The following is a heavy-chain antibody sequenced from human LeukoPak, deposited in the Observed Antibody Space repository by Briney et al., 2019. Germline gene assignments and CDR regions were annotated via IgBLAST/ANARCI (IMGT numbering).Heavy chain of an antibody. J-gene: IGHJ4*02. CDR3: ARRGGSSSRRSPIDY. CDR2: IKQDGSQR. V-gene: IGHV3-7*01. Sequence: GALRLSCTASGFTFSDYWMTWVRQAPGKGPEWVANIKQDGSQRYYVDSVRGRFTISRDNAKNSLFLQMNGLRAEDTAVYYCARRGGSSSRRSPIDYWGQGTLVTVSS. D-gene: IGHD6-6*01. CDR1: GFTFSDYW.